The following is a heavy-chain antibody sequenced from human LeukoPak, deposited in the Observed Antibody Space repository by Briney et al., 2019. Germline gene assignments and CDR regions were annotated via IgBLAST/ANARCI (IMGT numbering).Heavy chain of an antibody. CDR2: INDDGRST. V-gene: IGHV3-74*01. D-gene: IGHD6-13*01. CDR3: ARFIAAPYYFDY. Sequence: AGGSLRLSCAASGFTFSSYWMHWVRQAPGKGLVGVSRINDDGRSTSYADSVKGRFTISRDNAKNTLYLQMNSLRAEDTAVYYCARFIAAPYYFDYWGQGTLVTVSS. CDR1: GFTFSSYW. J-gene: IGHJ4*02.